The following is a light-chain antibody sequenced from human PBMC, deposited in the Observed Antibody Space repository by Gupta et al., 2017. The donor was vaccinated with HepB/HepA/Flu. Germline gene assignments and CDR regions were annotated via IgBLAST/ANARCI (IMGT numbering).Light chain of an antibody. CDR1: QGMANY. CDR2: SAS. J-gene: IGKJ5*01. Sequence: DIQLTQSPSFLSASVGDRVTFTCRASQGMANYLAWYQQKPGRAPKILIYSASTVQSGVPSRFSGSGSGTEFTLTISSRQPEDFATYYCQQRDNFPLTFGQGTRLEIK. V-gene: IGKV1-9*01. CDR3: QQRDNFPLT.